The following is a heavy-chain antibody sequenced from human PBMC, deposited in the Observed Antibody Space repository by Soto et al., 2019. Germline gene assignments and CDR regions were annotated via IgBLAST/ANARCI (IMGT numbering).Heavy chain of an antibody. CDR3: ARDLSSDSTGFRGYDL. D-gene: IGHD3-22*01. J-gene: IGHJ4*02. V-gene: IGHV1-69*01. CDR2: FIPIFVSA. CDR1: GGTLSSYA. Sequence: QVPLVQSGAEVKKPGSSVKVSCKASGGTLSSYAITWVRQAPGKGLEWMGVFIPIFVSAHYAQKFQGRVTITADESTSTAYMELSGLRSEDTAIYYCARDLSSDSTGFRGYDLWGQGTLVTVSS.